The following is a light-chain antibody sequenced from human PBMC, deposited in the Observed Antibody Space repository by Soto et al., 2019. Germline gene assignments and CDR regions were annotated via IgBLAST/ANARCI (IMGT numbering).Light chain of an antibody. Sequence: QSVLTQPASVSGSPGQSITISCTGTSSDVGGYSYVSWYQQHPGDAPKLMIFHVTNRPSGVSDRFSGSKSGNTASLTISGLQAEDEADYYCSSYTSSTAYIFGTGTKV. CDR3: SSYTSSTAYI. J-gene: IGLJ1*01. V-gene: IGLV2-14*03. CDR1: SSDVGGYSY. CDR2: HVT.